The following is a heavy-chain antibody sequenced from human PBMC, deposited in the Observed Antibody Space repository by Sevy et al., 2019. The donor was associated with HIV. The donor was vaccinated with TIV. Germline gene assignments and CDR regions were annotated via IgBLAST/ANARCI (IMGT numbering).Heavy chain of an antibody. CDR1: GYTFTSYG. V-gene: IGHV1-18*01. CDR3: ARDGSGSYYGSSVQH. J-gene: IGHJ1*01. CDR2: ISAYNGNT. Sequence: DSVKVSCKASGYTFTSYGISWVRQAPGQGLEWMGWISAYNGNTNYAQKLQGRVTMTTDTSTSTAYMELRSLRSDDTAVYYCARDGSGSYYGSSVQHWGQGTLVTVSS. D-gene: IGHD1-26*01.